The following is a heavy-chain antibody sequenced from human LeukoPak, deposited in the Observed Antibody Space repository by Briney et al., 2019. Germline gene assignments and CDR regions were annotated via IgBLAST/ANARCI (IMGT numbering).Heavy chain of an antibody. CDR3: ARSVGYSYGLRHFDY. D-gene: IGHD5-18*01. V-gene: IGHV3-33*01. CDR1: GFTFSSYG. J-gene: IGHJ4*02. CDR2: IWYGGSNK. Sequence: GRSLRLSCAASGFTFSSYGMHWVRQAPGKGLEWVAVIWYGGSNKYYADSVKGRFTISRDNSKNTLYLQMNSLRAEDTAVYYCARSVGYSYGLRHFDYWGQGTLVAVSS.